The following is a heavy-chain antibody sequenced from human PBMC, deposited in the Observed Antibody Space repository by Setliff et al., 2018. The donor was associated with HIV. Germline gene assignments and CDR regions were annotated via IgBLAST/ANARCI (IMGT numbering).Heavy chain of an antibody. V-gene: IGHV4-34*01. Sequence: SETLSLTCAVYGGSFSGYYWSWIRQPPGKGLEWIGEINHSGSTNYNPSLKSRVTISVGTSKNQFSLKLSSVTAADTAVYYCARVDWSNAFDIWGQGTMVTVSS. D-gene: IGHD2-21*01. J-gene: IGHJ3*02. CDR3: ARVDWSNAFDI. CDR1: GGSFSGYY. CDR2: INHSGST.